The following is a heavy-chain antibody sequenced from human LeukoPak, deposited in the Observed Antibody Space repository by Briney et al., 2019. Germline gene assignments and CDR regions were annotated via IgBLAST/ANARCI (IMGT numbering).Heavy chain of an antibody. Sequence: PGGSLRLSCAASGFTFDDYAMPWVRQAPGKGLEWVSGISWNSGSIGYADSVKGRFTISRDNAKNSLYLQMNSLRAEDTALYYCAKALDPLTTVTTSHFDYWGQGTLVTVSS. V-gene: IGHV3-9*01. J-gene: IGHJ4*02. D-gene: IGHD4-11*01. CDR3: AKALDPLTTVTTSHFDY. CDR2: ISWNSGSI. CDR1: GFTFDDYA.